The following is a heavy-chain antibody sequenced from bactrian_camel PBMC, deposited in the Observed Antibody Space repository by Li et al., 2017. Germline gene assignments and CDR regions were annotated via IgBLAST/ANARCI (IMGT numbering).Heavy chain of an antibody. D-gene: IGHD2*01. CDR1: GFTFSSYA. V-gene: IGHV3S40*01. J-gene: IGHJ4*01. Sequence: VQLVESGGGLVQPGGSPRLSCAASGFTFSSYAMSWVRQIPGKGLVWVSTIDSGGSTTYYADSVKGRFTISRDVAKNTVYLEMNSLKSEDTALYTVPLRLPPSAYIVVVVTATTVRGGPRSPSP. CDR2: IDSGGSTT.